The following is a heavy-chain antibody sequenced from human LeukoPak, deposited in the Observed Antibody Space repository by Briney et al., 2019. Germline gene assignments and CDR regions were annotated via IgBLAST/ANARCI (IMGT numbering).Heavy chain of an antibody. V-gene: IGHV3-43*02. CDR3: AKDTGWDRLQWLDY. Sequence: PGGSLRLSCAASGFTFYDYAMHWVRQAPGKGLEWVSLINGDGGSTYYADSVKGRFTISRDNSKSSLYLQMNSLRTEDTALYYCAKDTGWDRLQWLDYWGQGTLVTVSS. CDR1: GFTFYDYA. CDR2: INGDGGST. D-gene: IGHD4-23*01. J-gene: IGHJ4*02.